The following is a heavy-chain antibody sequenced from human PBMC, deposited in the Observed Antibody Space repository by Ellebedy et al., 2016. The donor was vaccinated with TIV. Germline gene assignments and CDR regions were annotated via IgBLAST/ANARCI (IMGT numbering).Heavy chain of an antibody. V-gene: IGHV5-10-1*01. Sequence: GGSLRLSCKGSGYSFTNYWISWVRQMPGKGLEWMGRIDPSDSYTNYSPSFQGLVTISADRFISTAYVQWSSLKASDTAMYYCARLTWGAVAPSDYWGQGTLVTVSS. D-gene: IGHD6-19*01. CDR3: ARLTWGAVAPSDY. CDR1: GYSFTNYW. CDR2: IDPSDSYT. J-gene: IGHJ4*02.